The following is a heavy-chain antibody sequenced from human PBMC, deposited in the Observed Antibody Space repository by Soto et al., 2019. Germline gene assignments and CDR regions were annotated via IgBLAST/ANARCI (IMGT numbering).Heavy chain of an antibody. D-gene: IGHD6-19*01. J-gene: IGHJ4*02. CDR3: AKGGLVSSGWPSPFDY. V-gene: IGHV3-30*18. CDR1: GFTFSSYG. Sequence: PGGSLRLSCAASGFTFSSYGMHWVRQAPGKGLEWVAVISYDGSNKYYADSVKGRFTISRDNSKNTLYLQMNSLRAEDTAVYYCAKGGLVSSGWPSPFDYWGQGTLVTVSS. CDR2: ISYDGSNK.